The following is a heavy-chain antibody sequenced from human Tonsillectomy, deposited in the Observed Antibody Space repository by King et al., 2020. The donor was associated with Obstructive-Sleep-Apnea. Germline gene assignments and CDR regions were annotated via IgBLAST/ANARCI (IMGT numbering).Heavy chain of an antibody. D-gene: IGHD6-6*01. CDR3: ARDMLSSSSGSGMDV. V-gene: IGHV4-38-2*02. CDR2: IYHSGST. J-gene: IGHJ6*02. Sequence: QLQESGPGLVKPSETLSLTCTVSGYSISSGYYWGWIRQPPGKGLEWIGSIYHSGSTYYTPSLKSRVTISVDTSKNQFFLKLSSVTAADTAVYYCARDMLSSSSGSGMDVWGQGTTVTVSS. CDR1: GYSISSGYY.